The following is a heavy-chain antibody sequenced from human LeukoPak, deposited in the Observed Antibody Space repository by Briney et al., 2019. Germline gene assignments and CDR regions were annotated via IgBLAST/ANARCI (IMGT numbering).Heavy chain of an antibody. CDR1: GFTFSNYW. Sequence: PGGSLRLSCAASGFTFSNYWMSWVRQASGKGLEWVANIKPDVSEIYYVDSVKGRFTISRDNSKNTLYLQMNSLRAEDTAVYYCAKSPYRGYSGYEPPHYFDYWGQGTLVTVSS. V-gene: IGHV3-7*03. CDR3: AKSPYRGYSGYEPPHYFDY. J-gene: IGHJ4*02. CDR2: IKPDVSEI. D-gene: IGHD5-12*01.